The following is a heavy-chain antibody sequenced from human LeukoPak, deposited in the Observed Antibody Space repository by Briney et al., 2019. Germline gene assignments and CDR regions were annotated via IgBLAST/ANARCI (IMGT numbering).Heavy chain of an antibody. Sequence: GGSLKLSCAASGFTFSGSAMHWVRQASGKGLEWVGRIRSKANSYATAYAASVKGRFTISRDDSKNTAYLQMNSLKTEDTAVYYCTRRLGSGSSPFDYWGQGTLVTVSS. CDR1: GFTFSGSA. CDR2: IRSKANSYAT. V-gene: IGHV3-73*01. D-gene: IGHD6-19*01. J-gene: IGHJ4*02. CDR3: TRRLGSGSSPFDY.